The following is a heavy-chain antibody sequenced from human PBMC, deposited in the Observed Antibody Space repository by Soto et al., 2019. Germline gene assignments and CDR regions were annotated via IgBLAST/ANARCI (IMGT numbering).Heavy chain of an antibody. D-gene: IGHD4-17*01. CDR2: ISGSGAST. V-gene: IGHV3-23*01. Sequence: EVQLLESGGGLVQPGGSLRLSCDASGLSFNSYAMSWVRQAPGKGPEWVSAISGSGASTYYADTVKGRFTISRDNSKSTLYLQMNGLRAEDTAVYYCACHYGDYISSVGRHWGQGTLVTVSS. J-gene: IGHJ4*02. CDR1: GLSFNSYA. CDR3: ACHYGDYISSVGRH.